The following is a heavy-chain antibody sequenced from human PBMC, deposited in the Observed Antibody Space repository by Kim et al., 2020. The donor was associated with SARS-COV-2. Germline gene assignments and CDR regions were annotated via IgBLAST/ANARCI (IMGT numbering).Heavy chain of an antibody. CDR1: GFSFNAYW. CDR2: MNEPGSPK. D-gene: IGHD1-7*01. Sequence: GGSLRLSCAASGFSFNAYWMSWVRQTPGRGLEWVANMNEPGSPKFYGGSVAGRFTISRDNAKNSLYLHMSSLRAEDTAIYFCARVGGVGTVDYWGRGTQV. J-gene: IGHJ4*02. CDR3: ARVGGVGTVDY. V-gene: IGHV3-7*01.